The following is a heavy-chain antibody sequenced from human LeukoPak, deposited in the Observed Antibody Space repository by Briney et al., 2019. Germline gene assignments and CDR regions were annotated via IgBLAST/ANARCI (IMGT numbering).Heavy chain of an antibody. CDR1: GGSISSGGYY. Sequence: PSETLSLTCTVSGGSISSGGYYWSWIRQHPGKGLEWIGYIYYSGSTYYNPSLKSRVTISVDTSKNQFSLKLGSVTAADTAVYYCARGNWNYEGPDAFDIWGQGTMVTVSS. V-gene: IGHV4-31*03. CDR3: ARGNWNYEGPDAFDI. CDR2: IYYSGST. J-gene: IGHJ3*02. D-gene: IGHD1-7*01.